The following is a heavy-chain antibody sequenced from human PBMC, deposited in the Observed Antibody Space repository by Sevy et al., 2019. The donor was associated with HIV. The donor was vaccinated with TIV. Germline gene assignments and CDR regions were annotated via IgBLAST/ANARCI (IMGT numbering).Heavy chain of an antibody. V-gene: IGHV1-18*01. CDR1: GYTFTSYG. D-gene: IGHD2-2*01. J-gene: IGHJ5*02. CDR2: ISAYNGNT. CDR3: ARSIVVVPAAMDWFDP. Sequence: ASVKVSCKASGYTFTSYGISWVRQPPGQGLEWMGWISAYNGNTNYAQKLQGRVTMTTDTSTSTAYMELRSLRSDDTAVYYCARSIVVVPAAMDWFDPWGQGTLVTVSS.